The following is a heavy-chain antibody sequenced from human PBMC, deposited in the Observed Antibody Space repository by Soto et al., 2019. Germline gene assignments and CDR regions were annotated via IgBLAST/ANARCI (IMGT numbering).Heavy chain of an antibody. V-gene: IGHV1-46*01. Sequence: GASVKVSCKASGYTFTSYYMHWVRQAPGQGLEWMGIINPSGGSTSYAQKFQGRVTMTRDTSTSTVYMELSSLRSEDTAVYYCATRDCYDSSGYKGPLGYWGQGTLVTVSS. CDR2: INPSGGST. D-gene: IGHD3-22*01. CDR3: ATRDCYDSSGYKGPLGY. CDR1: GYTFTSYY. J-gene: IGHJ4*02.